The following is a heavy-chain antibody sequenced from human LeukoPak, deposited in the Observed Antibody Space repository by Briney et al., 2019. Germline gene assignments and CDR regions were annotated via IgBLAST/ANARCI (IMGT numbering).Heavy chain of an antibody. J-gene: IGHJ4*02. D-gene: IGHD2-2*03. CDR1: GYSFPTYW. Sequence: GESLKISCKGSGYSFPTYWIAWVRQMPGKGLEWMGIIYPDESNIRYSPSFQGQVTISADKSISTAYLQWSSLKASDTAMYYCARPPSRGYSTSFEYWGQGALVTVSS. V-gene: IGHV5-51*01. CDR2: IYPDESNI. CDR3: ARPPSRGYSTSFEY.